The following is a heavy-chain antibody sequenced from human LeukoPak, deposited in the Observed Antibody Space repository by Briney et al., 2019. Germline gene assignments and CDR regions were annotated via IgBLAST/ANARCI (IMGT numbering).Heavy chain of an antibody. Sequence: PGGSLRLSCAASGFTFSIYAMSWVRQAPGKGLEWVSAFSGSGGSTYYADSVKGRFTISRDNSKNTLYLQMNSLRAEDTAVYYCARSGLSRFDYWGQEPWSPSPQ. V-gene: IGHV3-23*01. J-gene: IGHJ4*01. CDR1: GFTFSIYA. CDR3: ARSGLSRFDY. CDR2: FSGSGGST. D-gene: IGHD4/OR15-4a*01.